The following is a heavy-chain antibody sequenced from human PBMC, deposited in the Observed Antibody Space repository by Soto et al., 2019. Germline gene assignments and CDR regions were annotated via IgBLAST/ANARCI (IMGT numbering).Heavy chain of an antibody. CDR1: GGSISSGDYY. Sequence: TLSLTCTVSGGSISSGDYYWSWIRQPPGTGLEWIGYIYYSGSTYYNPSLKSLVTISVDTSKNQFSLKLSSVTAADTAVYYCARGGLPKLRYFDWSPAVWFDPWGQGTLVTVSS. CDR2: IYYSGST. V-gene: IGHV4-30-4*01. D-gene: IGHD3-9*01. J-gene: IGHJ5*02. CDR3: ARGGLPKLRYFDWSPAVWFDP.